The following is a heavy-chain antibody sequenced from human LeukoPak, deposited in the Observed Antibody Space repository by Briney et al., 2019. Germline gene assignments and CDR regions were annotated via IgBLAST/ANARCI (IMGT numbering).Heavy chain of an antibody. V-gene: IGHV4-59*01. CDR2: IYYSGST. Sequence: TSETLSLTCTVSGGSISNYYWSWIRQPPGKGLEWIGYIYYSGSTNYNPSLKSRVTISVDTSKNQFSLKLSSVTAADTAVYYCARNDMVRGVTVDPWGQGTLVTVSS. CDR1: GGSISNYY. CDR3: ARNDMVRGVTVDP. J-gene: IGHJ5*02. D-gene: IGHD3-10*01.